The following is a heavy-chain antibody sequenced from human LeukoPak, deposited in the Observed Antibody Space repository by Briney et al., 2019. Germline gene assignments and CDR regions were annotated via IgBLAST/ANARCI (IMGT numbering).Heavy chain of an antibody. V-gene: IGHV4-59*01. CDR1: GGSISSYY. J-gene: IGHJ5*02. CDR3: AAFKWGRNWFDP. D-gene: IGHD3-16*01. Sequence: SETLSLTCTVSGGSISSYYWSWIRQPPGKGLDWIGYVYYTGSRNYNPSLKSRVTMSVDTSKNQLALKLTSVTAADTAVYYCAAFKWGRNWFDPWGQGTLVTVSS. CDR2: VYYTGSR.